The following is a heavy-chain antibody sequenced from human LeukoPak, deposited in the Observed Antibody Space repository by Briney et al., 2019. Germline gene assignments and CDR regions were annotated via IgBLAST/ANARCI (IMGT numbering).Heavy chain of an antibody. Sequence: SVKVSCKASGGTFSSYAISWVRQAPGQGLEWMGGIIPIFGTANYAQKFQGRVTITADESTSTAYMELGSLRSEDTAVYYCARARPYCSGGSCYYGYWGQGTLVTVSS. D-gene: IGHD2-15*01. CDR1: GGTFSSYA. V-gene: IGHV1-69*01. J-gene: IGHJ4*03. CDR3: ARARPYCSGGSCYYGY. CDR2: IIPIFGTA.